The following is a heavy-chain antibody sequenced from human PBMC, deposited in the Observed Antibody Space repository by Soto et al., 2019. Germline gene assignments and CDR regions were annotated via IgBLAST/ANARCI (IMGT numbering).Heavy chain of an antibody. CDR3: ARKEPRTDYDFWSGPQFDLYYYYGIDV. Sequence: AAVKVSCKASGYTFTGYYMHWVRQGPGQGLEWVGGINPNRGGTNYAQKSQGRVTMNRDTSISTAYMELRRLRPDDTAVYYGARKEPRTDYDFWSGPQFDLYYYYGIDVCGQGTTVTVSS. CDR1: GYTFTGYY. CDR2: INPNRGGT. V-gene: IGHV1-2*02. J-gene: IGHJ6*02. D-gene: IGHD3-3*01.